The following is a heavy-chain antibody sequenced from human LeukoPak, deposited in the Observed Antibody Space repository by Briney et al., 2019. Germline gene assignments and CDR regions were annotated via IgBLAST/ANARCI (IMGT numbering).Heavy chain of an antibody. Sequence: GGSMSLSCAASGFSVTTSYLSWVRQAPGKGLEWFSLIYSGGSTYYADSVKGRFSISRDKSKNTLYLQINSLRADGTAVYYCARASTDNWYNYFDLWGQGTLVTVSS. D-gene: IGHD1/OR15-1a*01. CDR1: GFSVTTSY. V-gene: IGHV3-66*01. CDR2: IYSGGST. J-gene: IGHJ4*02. CDR3: ARASTDNWYNYFDL.